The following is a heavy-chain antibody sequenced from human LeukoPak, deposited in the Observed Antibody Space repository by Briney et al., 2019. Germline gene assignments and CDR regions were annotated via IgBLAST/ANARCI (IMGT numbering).Heavy chain of an antibody. D-gene: IGHD3-9*01. V-gene: IGHV3-23*01. CDR3: AKAGFDWLSTFDY. CDR1: GFSFSRYA. CDR2: ISGSGGST. J-gene: IGHJ4*02. Sequence: GRSLRLSRAASGFSFSRYAISWVRQAPGKGRGWVSAISGSGGSTYYADSVKGRFTISRDNSKNTLYLQMNSLRAEDTAVYYCAKAGFDWLSTFDYWGQGTLVTVSS.